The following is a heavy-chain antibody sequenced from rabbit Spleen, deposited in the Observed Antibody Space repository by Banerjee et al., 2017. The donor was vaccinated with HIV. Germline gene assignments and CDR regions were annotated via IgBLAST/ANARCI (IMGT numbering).Heavy chain of an antibody. D-gene: IGHD4-2*01. CDR1: GFSFSSDYD. V-gene: IGHV1S40*01. CDR3: ARDSGSNPYIDVYFKL. Sequence: QQLVESGGGLVKPAASLTLTCTASGFSFSSDYDMCWVRQAPGKGLEWIGCIYTGNRKTYYAGWAKGRFTISKASSTTVTLQMTSLTAADTATYFCARDSGSNPYIDVYFKLWGPGTLVTVS. J-gene: IGHJ4*01. CDR2: IYTGNRKT.